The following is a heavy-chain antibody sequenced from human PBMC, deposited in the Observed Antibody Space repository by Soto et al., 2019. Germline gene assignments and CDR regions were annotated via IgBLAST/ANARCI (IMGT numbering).Heavy chain of an antibody. CDR3: VRFWPPPYSDALTDYTDAFDY. J-gene: IGHJ4*02. CDR1: GDTISTGGYT. V-gene: IGHV4-30-2*01. CDR2: TYHSGNP. Sequence: SGTLSLTCDVSGDTISTGGYTWAWIRQPPGKALEWIGHTYHSGNPYYNPSLKSRVIISVDRSKNQFSLKVRSVTAADTAVYYFVRFWPPPYSDALTDYTDAFDYWGQGTLVTVSS. D-gene: IGHD3-9*01.